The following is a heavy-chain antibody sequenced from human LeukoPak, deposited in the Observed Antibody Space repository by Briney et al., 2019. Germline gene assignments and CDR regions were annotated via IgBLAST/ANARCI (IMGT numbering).Heavy chain of an antibody. V-gene: IGHV1-2*02. Sequence: ASVKVSCKASGYTFTDYYMHWVRQAPGQGLEWMGWINPNSGGTNYAQKFQGRVTMTRDTSISTAYMELSRLTSDDTAVYYCASNDYSSYVGYWYFDLWGRGTLVTVSS. D-gene: IGHD4-11*01. CDR3: ASNDYSSYVGYWYFDL. CDR1: GYTFTDYY. J-gene: IGHJ2*01. CDR2: INPNSGGT.